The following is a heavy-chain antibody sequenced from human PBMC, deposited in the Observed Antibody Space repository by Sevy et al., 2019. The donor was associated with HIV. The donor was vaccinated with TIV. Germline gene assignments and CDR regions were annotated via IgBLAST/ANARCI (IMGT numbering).Heavy chain of an antibody. CDR3: AGENAWGRGYS. Sequence: SETLSLTCTVSGGSITSLYWNWIRQPPGKGLEWIANINYNGHINYNPSLKSRVTLSLDTSKNQFSRRLSSVTAADTAMYYCAGENAWGRGYSWGQGTLVTVSS. CDR1: GGSITSLY. J-gene: IGHJ4*02. V-gene: IGHV4-59*08. D-gene: IGHD1-26*01. CDR2: INYNGHI.